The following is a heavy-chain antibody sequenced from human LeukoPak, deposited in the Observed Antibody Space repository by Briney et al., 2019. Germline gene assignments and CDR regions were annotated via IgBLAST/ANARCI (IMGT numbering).Heavy chain of an antibody. J-gene: IGHJ4*02. D-gene: IGHD6-19*01. CDR3: AKQVSGQWLTPDSD. Sequence: GGSLRLSCVASGFTFSGFAMIWVRQAPGKGLQWVSAISGPSSHTYYADSVRGRFTISRDTSRNTLYLQMDSLTVEDTAIYYCAKQVSGQWLTPDSDWGQGTLVTVSS. V-gene: IGHV3-23*01. CDR1: GFTFSGFA. CDR2: ISGPSSHT.